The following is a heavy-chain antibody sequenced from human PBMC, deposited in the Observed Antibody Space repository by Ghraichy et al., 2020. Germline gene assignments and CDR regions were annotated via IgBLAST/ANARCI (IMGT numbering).Heavy chain of an antibody. CDR1: GGSISSYY. Sequence: SQTLSLTCTVSGGSISSYYWSWIRQPPGKGLEWIGYIYYSGSTNYNPSLKSRVTISVDTSKNQFSLKLSSVTAADTAVYYCARGNDDAFDIWGQGTMVTVSS. V-gene: IGHV4-59*01. D-gene: IGHD1-1*01. CDR3: ARGNDDAFDI. CDR2: IYYSGST. J-gene: IGHJ3*02.